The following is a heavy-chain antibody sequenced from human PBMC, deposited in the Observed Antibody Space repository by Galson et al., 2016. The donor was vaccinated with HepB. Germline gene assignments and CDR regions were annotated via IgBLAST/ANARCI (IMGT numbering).Heavy chain of an antibody. CDR2: VDHSGNT. V-gene: IGHV4-34*01. J-gene: IGHJ3*02. Sequence: SETLSLTCGVYGGSFSGYSWSWIRQPPGKGLEWIGEVDHSGNTYYNPSLESRVTISEEPSKRQFSLNLSSVTAADTAVYYCARLRSYENSEPGSFDIWGQGTLVTVSS. D-gene: IGHD3-22*01. CDR3: ARLRSYENSEPGSFDI. CDR1: GGSFSGYS.